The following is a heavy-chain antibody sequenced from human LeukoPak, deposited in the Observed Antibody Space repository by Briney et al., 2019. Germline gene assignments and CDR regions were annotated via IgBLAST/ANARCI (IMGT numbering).Heavy chain of an antibody. Sequence: GGSLRLPCAASGFRFNTYWMSWVRQAPGKGLEWVAYIKQDGNEKYYADSVKGRFTISRDNGKNSLDLQMNRLRADDTAVYYCARDTLGEGEDANYAVYYFDYWGQGTVVTVSS. CDR1: GFRFNTYW. J-gene: IGHJ4*02. CDR2: IKQDGNEK. V-gene: IGHV3-7*01. CDR3: ARDTLGEGEDANYAVYYFDY. D-gene: IGHD4/OR15-4a*01.